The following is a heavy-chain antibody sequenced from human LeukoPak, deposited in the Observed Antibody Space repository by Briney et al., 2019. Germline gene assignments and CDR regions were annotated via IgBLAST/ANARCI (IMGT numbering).Heavy chain of an antibody. CDR1: GGTFSSYA. CDR3: ARDVGRHCIGGTCAIDY. J-gene: IGHJ4*02. V-gene: IGHV1-18*01. CDR2: ISTYDGNT. D-gene: IGHD2-15*01. Sequence: ASVKVSCKASGGTFSSYAISWVRQAPGQGLEWMGWISTYDGNTNYAQKLQGRVTMARDTSTSTAYMELRSLRSDDTAVYYCARDVGRHCIGGTCAIDYWGQGTLVTVSS.